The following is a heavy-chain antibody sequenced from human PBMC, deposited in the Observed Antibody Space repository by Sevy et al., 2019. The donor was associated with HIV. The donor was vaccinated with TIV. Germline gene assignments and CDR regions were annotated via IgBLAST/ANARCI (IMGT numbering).Heavy chain of an antibody. V-gene: IGHV3-7*01. CDR3: ARRMITFGGDSNYGMDV. CDR1: GFTVSSYW. Sequence: GGSLRLSCAASGFTVSSYWMSWVRQTPGKGLEWVANIKQDGSEKYYVDSVKGRFTISRDNAKNSLYLQMNSLRAEDTAVYYCARRMITFGGDSNYGMDVWGQGTTVTVSS. CDR2: IKQDGSEK. D-gene: IGHD3-16*01. J-gene: IGHJ6*02.